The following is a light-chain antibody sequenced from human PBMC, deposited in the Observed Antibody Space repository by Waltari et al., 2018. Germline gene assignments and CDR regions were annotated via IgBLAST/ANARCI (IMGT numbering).Light chain of an antibody. Sequence: QSALTQPASVSGSPGQSITISCTGTSGDVGNYNLVSWYQQPPGKAPTLMIYEVPKRPSGVSNRFSGSKSGNTASLTISGLQAEDEADYCCCSYAGSTTHVIFGGGTKLTVL. V-gene: IGLV2-23*02. J-gene: IGLJ2*01. CDR2: EVP. CDR1: SGDVGNYNL. CDR3: CSYAGSTTHVI.